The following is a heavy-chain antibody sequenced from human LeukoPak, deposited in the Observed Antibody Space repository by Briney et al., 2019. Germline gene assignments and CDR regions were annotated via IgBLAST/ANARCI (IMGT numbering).Heavy chain of an antibody. J-gene: IGHJ3*02. Sequence: PGGSLRLSCAASGFTFSSYGMHWVRQAPGKGLEWVAFIRQDGNNKYYVHSVKGRFTISRDNSKSTLYLQVNSLRAEDTAVYYCAKSLNYYYDSSGSSKGGFDIWGQGTMVTVSS. CDR1: GFTFSSYG. CDR2: IRQDGNNK. D-gene: IGHD3-22*01. CDR3: AKSLNYYYDSSGSSKGGFDI. V-gene: IGHV3-30*02.